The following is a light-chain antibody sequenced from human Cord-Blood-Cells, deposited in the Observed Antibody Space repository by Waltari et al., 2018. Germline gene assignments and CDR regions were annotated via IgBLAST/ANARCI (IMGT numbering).Light chain of an antibody. CDR3: QQYNSYSG. J-gene: IGKJ5*01. Sequence: DIQMTQSPSTLSASVGDSVTITCRASQSISSWLAWYQQKPGKAPKLLIYKASSLESGVPSRFSGSGSGTEFTLTISSLQPDDFATYYCQQYNSYSGFGQGTRLEIK. V-gene: IGKV1-5*03. CDR1: QSISSW. CDR2: KAS.